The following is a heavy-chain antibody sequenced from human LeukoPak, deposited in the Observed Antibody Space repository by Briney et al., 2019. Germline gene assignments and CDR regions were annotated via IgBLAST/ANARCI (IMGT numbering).Heavy chain of an antibody. CDR3: ARDALNSGYYYPNYNWFDP. V-gene: IGHV3-21*01. CDR1: GFTFSSYS. Sequence: GGSLRLSCAASGFTFSSYSMNWVRQAPGKGLEWVSSISSSSSYIYYADSVKGRFTISRDNAKNSLYLQMNSLRAEDTAVYYCARDALNSGYYYPNYNWFDPWGQGTLVTVSS. J-gene: IGHJ5*02. D-gene: IGHD3-22*01. CDR2: ISSSSSYI.